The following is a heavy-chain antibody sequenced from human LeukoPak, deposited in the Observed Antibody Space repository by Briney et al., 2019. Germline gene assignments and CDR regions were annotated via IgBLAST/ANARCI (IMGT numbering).Heavy chain of an antibody. V-gene: IGHV5-10-1*01. CDR3: ARRPAVTGALADY. CDR1: EYSFTSYW. D-gene: IGHD4-17*01. J-gene: IGHJ4*02. Sequence: GESLRISCKGSEYSFTSYWINWVRQMPGKGLEWMGRIDPGDSYTYYSPSFQGHVTISADRSLSTAYLQWSSLKASDTAMYYCARRPAVTGALADYWGQGTLVTVSS. CDR2: IDPGDSYT.